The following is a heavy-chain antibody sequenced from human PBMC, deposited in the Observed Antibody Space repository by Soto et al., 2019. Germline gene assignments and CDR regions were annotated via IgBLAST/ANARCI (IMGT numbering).Heavy chain of an antibody. CDR3: ATASGHYFDY. J-gene: IGHJ4*02. D-gene: IGHD1-26*01. CDR2: IYLGDSDT. CDR1: GYKFTSYW. Sequence: EVQLVQSGVEVKKPGESLKISCKGSGYKFTSYWIVWVRQMPGIGLEWMGIIYLGDSDTRYSPSFQGQVTISADKSISTAYLQWGTLKASDTAMYYCATASGHYFDYWGQGTLVTVSS. V-gene: IGHV5-51*03.